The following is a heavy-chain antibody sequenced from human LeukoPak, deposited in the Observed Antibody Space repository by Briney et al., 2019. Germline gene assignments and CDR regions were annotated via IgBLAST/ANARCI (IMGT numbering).Heavy chain of an antibody. CDR3: ARWAGLCTSNNCYNPFDY. V-gene: IGHV1-24*01. D-gene: IGHD2-2*02. CDR2: FDPEDGET. CDR1: GYTLTELS. J-gene: IGHJ4*02. Sequence: ASVKVSCKVSGYTLTELSMHWVRQSPGKGLEWMGGFDPEDGETIYAQKFQGRVTVITDESTSTVYMELSSLRSEDTAVYYCARWAGLCTSNNCYNPFDYWGQGTLVTVSS.